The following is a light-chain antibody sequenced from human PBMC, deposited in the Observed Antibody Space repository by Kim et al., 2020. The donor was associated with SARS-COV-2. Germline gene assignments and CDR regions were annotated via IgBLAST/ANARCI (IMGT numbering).Light chain of an antibody. CDR2: QDD. Sequence: VSVSPGQTVSITCSGEKLGDKYAYWYQQKPGQSPVVVIYQDDKRPSGIPERFSGSNSGNTATLTISGTQSADEADYYCQAWDSAVVFGGGTQLTVL. CDR3: QAWDSAVV. V-gene: IGLV3-1*01. CDR1: KLGDKY. J-gene: IGLJ2*01.